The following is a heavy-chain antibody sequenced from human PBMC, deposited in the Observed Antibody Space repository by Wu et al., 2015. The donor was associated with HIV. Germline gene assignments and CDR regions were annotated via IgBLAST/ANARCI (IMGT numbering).Heavy chain of an antibody. J-gene: IGHJ4*02. CDR1: GYTFNTFD. CDR3: ASGELVGASN. V-gene: IGHV1-18*01. D-gene: IGHD1-26*01. CDR2: MSLNRGNT. Sequence: QVQLVQSGAEVKKTGASVKVSCKTSGYTFNTFDISWVRQAPGQGLEFVGWMSLNRGNTKFGQKFQGRVTMTTDTSTGTAYMELSSLRSEDTAVYYCASGELVGASNWGQGTLVTVSS.